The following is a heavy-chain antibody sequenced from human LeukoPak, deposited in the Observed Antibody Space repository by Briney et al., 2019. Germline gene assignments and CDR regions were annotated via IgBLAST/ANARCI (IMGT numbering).Heavy chain of an antibody. Sequence: PGGSLRPSCAASGFTFSSYYMYWVRQAPGKGPVWVSGTNTVGSTTSYADSVVKGRFTISRDNAKNTLYLQMNSLRAEDTAVYYCVAYNWNYPDYWGQGTLVTVSS. CDR3: VAYNWNYPDY. V-gene: IGHV3-74*01. J-gene: IGHJ4*02. D-gene: IGHD1-7*01. CDR2: TNTVGSTT. CDR1: GFTFSSYY.